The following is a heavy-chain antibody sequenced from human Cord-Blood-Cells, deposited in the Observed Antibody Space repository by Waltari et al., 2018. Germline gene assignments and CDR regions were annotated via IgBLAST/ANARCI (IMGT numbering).Heavy chain of an antibody. CDR2: INTNTGNP. CDR3: AREYCSSTSCYYYYYYMDV. Sequence: QVQLVQSGSELKKPGASVKVSCKASGYTFPSYAMNWLRQAPGQGLEWMGWINTNTGNPTYAQGFTGRFVFSLDTSVSTAYLQISSLKAEDTAVYYCAREYCSSTSCYYYYYYMDVWGKGTTVTVSS. J-gene: IGHJ6*03. D-gene: IGHD2-2*01. V-gene: IGHV7-4-1*02. CDR1: GYTFPSYA.